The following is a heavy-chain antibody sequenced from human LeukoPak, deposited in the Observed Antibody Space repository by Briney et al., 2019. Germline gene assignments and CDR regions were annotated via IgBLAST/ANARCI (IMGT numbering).Heavy chain of an antibody. D-gene: IGHD4-17*01. Sequence: GASVKLSCKASGGTFSSYAISWVRQAPGQGLEWMGGIIPIFGTANYAQKFQGRVTITADESTSTAYVELSSLRSEDTAVYYCLKSSPYPSMTTVDYWGQGTLVSVSS. CDR3: LKSSPYPSMTTVDY. CDR1: GGTFSSYA. V-gene: IGHV1-69*01. CDR2: IIPIFGTA. J-gene: IGHJ4*02.